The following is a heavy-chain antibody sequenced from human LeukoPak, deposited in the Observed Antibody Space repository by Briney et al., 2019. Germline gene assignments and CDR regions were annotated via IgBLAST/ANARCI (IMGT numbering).Heavy chain of an antibody. CDR3: ARAERGYSGYLDY. Sequence: GGSLRLSCAASGFTFSSYGMHWVRQAPGEGLEWVAFIRFDGSHKFYADSVKGRFTISRDNSKNTLYLQMNSLRAEDTAVYYCARAERGYSGYLDYWGQGTLVTVSS. CDR2: IRFDGSHK. CDR1: GFTFSSYG. J-gene: IGHJ4*02. D-gene: IGHD5-12*01. V-gene: IGHV3-30*02.